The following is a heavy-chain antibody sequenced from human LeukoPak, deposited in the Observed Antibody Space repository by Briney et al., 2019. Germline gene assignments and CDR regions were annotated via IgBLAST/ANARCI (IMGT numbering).Heavy chain of an antibody. CDR3: ARDPRGIVGANHNWFDP. D-gene: IGHD1-26*01. Sequence: SETLSLTCTVSGGSISSFYWSWIRQPAGKGLEWIGRIYASGSTNYNPSLKSRVTMSVDTSKSQFSLKLISVTAADTAVYYCARDPRGIVGANHNWFDPWGQGTLVTVSS. V-gene: IGHV4-4*07. J-gene: IGHJ5*02. CDR2: IYASGST. CDR1: GGSISSFY.